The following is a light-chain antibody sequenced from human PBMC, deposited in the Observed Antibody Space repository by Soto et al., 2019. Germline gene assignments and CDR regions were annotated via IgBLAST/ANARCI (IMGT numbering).Light chain of an antibody. CDR2: AAS. J-gene: IGKJ1*01. V-gene: IGKV3-15*01. CDR3: QQYNNWPPWT. CDR1: QSVGSD. Sequence: EIVMTQSPATLSVSLGERATLSCRASQSVGSDLAWYQHKPGQAPRLLIYAASTRAAGIPARFSGSGSGTDFTLTISSLQSEDFANYYCQQYNNWPPWTFGQGTKVEIK.